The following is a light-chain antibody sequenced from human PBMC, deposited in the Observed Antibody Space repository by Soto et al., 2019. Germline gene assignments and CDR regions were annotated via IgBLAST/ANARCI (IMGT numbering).Light chain of an antibody. J-gene: IGKJ2*01. CDR1: QSVTSRY. CDR3: QQYNNSPEYT. CDR2: GAS. Sequence: EIVLTQSPGTLSLSPGERATLSCKASQSVTSRYLAWYQQKPGQAPRLLIYGASSRATDIPDRFSGSGSGTDVTLTISRLEPEDFPVYFCQQYNNSPEYTFGQGTTLEIK. V-gene: IGKV3-20*01.